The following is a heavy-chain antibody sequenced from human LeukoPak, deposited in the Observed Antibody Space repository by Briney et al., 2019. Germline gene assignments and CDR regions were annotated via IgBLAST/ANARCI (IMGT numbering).Heavy chain of an antibody. J-gene: IGHJ5*02. Sequence: SGGSLRLSCAASGITFSSFGMHWVRQAPGKGLGWVAFIWYDGSNKYYADSVKGRFTISRDNSKNTLYLQMNSLRVEDTAVYYCARDGTVTAGPFDPWGQGTLVTVSS. CDR3: ARDGTVTAGPFDP. V-gene: IGHV3-33*01. CDR1: GITFSSFG. CDR2: IWYDGSNK. D-gene: IGHD4-11*01.